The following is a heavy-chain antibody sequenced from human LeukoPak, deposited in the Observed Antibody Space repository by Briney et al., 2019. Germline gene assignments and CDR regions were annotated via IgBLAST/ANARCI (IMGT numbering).Heavy chain of an antibody. CDR2: ISWNSGRI. CDR3: AKGVYYDFWTGRFDS. J-gene: IGHJ4*02. D-gene: IGHD3/OR15-3a*01. V-gene: IGHV3-9*03. CDR1: GFTFEDYA. Sequence: PGRSLRLSCAASGFTFEDYAMHWVRQAPGKGLEWVSGISWNSGRIGYADSVKGRFTTSRDNAKNSLYLQMNSLRVEDMALYYCAKGVYYDFWTGRFDSWGQGTLVTVSS.